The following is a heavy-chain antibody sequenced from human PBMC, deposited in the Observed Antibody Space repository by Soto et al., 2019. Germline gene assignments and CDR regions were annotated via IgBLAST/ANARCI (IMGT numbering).Heavy chain of an antibody. J-gene: IGHJ4*02. Sequence: AVGSLRLSGAASGFSFVNYAMNWVRQAPGKGLEWVSGLSGSGTSTYYADSVKGRFTISRDNSRDTLFLQMNSLTADDMAVYYCAKATTNGGWFNPFDSWGQGALVT. D-gene: IGHD6-19*01. V-gene: IGHV3-23*01. CDR1: GFSFVNYA. CDR3: AKATTNGGWFNPFDS. CDR2: LSGSGTST.